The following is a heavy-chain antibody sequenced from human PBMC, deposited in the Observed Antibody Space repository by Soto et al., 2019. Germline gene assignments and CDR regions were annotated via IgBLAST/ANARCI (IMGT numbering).Heavy chain of an antibody. D-gene: IGHD3-22*01. J-gene: IGHJ3*02. CDR1: GGTFSSYA. CDR3: ARVYDSSGYYYVPSAFHI. CDR2: IIPIFGTD. V-gene: IGHV1-69*12. Sequence: QVQLVQSGAEVKKPGSSVKVSCKASGGTFSSYAISWVRQAPGQGLEWMGGIIPIFGTDNYAQKFQGRITITADDATSPAYMELTSLRSDDTAVYYCARVYDSSGYYYVPSAFHIWGQGTIVTVSS.